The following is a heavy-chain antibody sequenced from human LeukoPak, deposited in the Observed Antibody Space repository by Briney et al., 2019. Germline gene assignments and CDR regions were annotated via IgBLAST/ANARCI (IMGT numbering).Heavy chain of an antibody. CDR1: GYTFTGYY. CDR3: ARRRLSSSWYYDFDY. CDR2: IIPIFGTA. J-gene: IGHJ4*02. V-gene: IGHV1-69*05. Sequence: ASVKVSCKASGYTFTGYYMHWVRQAPGQGLEWMGGIIPIFGTANYAQKFQGRVTITTDESTSTAYMELSSLRSEDTAVYYCARRRLSSSWYYDFDYWGQGTLVTVSS. D-gene: IGHD6-13*01.